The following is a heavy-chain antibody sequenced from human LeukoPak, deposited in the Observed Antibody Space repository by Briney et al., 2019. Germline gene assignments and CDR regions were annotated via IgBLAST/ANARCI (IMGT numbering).Heavy chain of an antibody. J-gene: IGHJ3*02. Sequence: PSETLSLTCTVFGGSISSYYWSWIRQPAGKGLEWIGRIYTSGSTNYNPSLKSRFTMSVDTSKNQFSLKLSSVTAADTAVYYCARSLVVVPADAFDIWGQGTMVTVSA. D-gene: IGHD2-2*01. CDR3: ARSLVVVPADAFDI. CDR2: IYTSGST. CDR1: GGSISSYY. V-gene: IGHV4-4*07.